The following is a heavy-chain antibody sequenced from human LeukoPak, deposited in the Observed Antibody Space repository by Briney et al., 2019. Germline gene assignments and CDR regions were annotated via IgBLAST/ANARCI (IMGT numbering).Heavy chain of an antibody. CDR2: ISWNSGSI. CDR3: ATDGDATGY. J-gene: IGHJ4*02. D-gene: IGHD4-17*01. V-gene: IGHV3-9*01. CDR1: GFTFSSYG. Sequence: PGRSLRLSCAASGFTFSSYGMHWVRQAPGKGLEWVSGISWNSGSIGYADSVKGRFTISRDNAKNSLYLQMNSLRAEDTALYYCATDGDATGYWGQGTLVTVSS.